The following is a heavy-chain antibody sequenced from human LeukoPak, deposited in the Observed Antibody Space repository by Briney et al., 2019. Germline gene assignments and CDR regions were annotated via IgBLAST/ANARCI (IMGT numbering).Heavy chain of an antibody. CDR3: ARDAYDSTNYYGMDV. D-gene: IGHD3-22*01. CDR1: GYTFTSYY. Sequence: ASVKVSCTASGYTFTSYYMHWVRQAPGQGLEWMGIINPSGGSTSYAQKFQGRVTMTRDTSTSTVYMELSSLRSEDTAVYYCARDAYDSTNYYGMDVWGQGTTVTVSS. J-gene: IGHJ6*02. CDR2: INPSGGST. V-gene: IGHV1-46*01.